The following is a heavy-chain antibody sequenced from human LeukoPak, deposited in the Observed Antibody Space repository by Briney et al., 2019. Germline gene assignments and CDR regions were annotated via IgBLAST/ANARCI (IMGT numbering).Heavy chain of an antibody. J-gene: IGHJ4*02. CDR3: ARVMDAAMALDY. CDR2: IKTDGSEK. D-gene: IGHD5-18*01. CDR1: GFTFSSYW. Sequence: GGSLRLSCEASGFTFSSYWMSWVRQAPGKGLEWVANIKTDGSEKYYADSVKGRFTISRDNSKNTLYLQMNSLRAEDTAVYYCARVMDAAMALDYWGQGTLVTVSS. V-gene: IGHV3-7*01.